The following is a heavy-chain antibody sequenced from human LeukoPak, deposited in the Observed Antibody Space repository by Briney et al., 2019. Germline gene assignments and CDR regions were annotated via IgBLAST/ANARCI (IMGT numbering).Heavy chain of an antibody. V-gene: IGHV3-23*01. J-gene: IGHJ4*02. D-gene: IGHD6-6*01. Sequence: GGSLRLSCAASGFTFINSAMNWVRQAPGEGLEWVSAISASGGTTYYADSVKGRFTISRDNSKDTVYLQMNSLRAEDTAKYYCAKVRLGPYSSSSFWGQGTLVTVSS. CDR2: ISASGGTT. CDR3: AKVRLGPYSSSSF. CDR1: GFTFINSA.